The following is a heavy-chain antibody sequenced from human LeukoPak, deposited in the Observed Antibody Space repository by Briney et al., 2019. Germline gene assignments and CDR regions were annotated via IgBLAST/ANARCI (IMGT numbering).Heavy chain of an antibody. Sequence: SGGSQRLSCAASGFTFSSYSMNWVRQAPGKGLEWVSYISSSSSTIYYADSVKGRFTISRDNAKNSLYLQMNSLRAEDTAVYYCAREADFDYWGQGTLVTVSS. CDR1: GFTFSSYS. CDR2: ISSSSSTI. CDR3: AREADFDY. V-gene: IGHV3-48*01. J-gene: IGHJ4*02.